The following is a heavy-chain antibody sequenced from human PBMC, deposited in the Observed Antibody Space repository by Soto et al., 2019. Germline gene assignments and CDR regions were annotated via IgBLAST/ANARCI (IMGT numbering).Heavy chain of an antibody. CDR3: ARVVPGAEAWFGP. CDR1: GYTFSNYG. V-gene: IGHV1-18*01. Sequence: ASVKVSCKTSGYTFSNYGIPWVRQAPGQPLEWLGWISLYSDGTNYAQKFQGRVSMTTDTSTTTAYMELRSLRSDDTAVCYCARVVPGAEAWFGPWGQGTLVTVSS. CDR2: ISLYSDGT. D-gene: IGHD2-2*01. J-gene: IGHJ5*02.